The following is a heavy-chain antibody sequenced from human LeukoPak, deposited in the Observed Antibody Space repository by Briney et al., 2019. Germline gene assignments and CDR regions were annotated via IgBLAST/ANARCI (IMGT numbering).Heavy chain of an antibody. D-gene: IGHD2-2*01. CDR2: INPNSGGT. J-gene: IGHJ4*02. Sequence: GASVKVSCKASGYTFTGYYMHWVRQAPGQGLEWMGWINPNSGGTNYAQKFQGRATMTRDTSISTAYMELSRLRSDDTAVYYCAFIGRYCSSTSCSFDYWGQGTLVTVSS. CDR1: GYTFTGYY. V-gene: IGHV1-2*02. CDR3: AFIGRYCSSTSCSFDY.